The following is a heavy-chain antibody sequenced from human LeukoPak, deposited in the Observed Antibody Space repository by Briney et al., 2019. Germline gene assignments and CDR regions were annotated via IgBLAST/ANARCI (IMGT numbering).Heavy chain of an antibody. D-gene: IGHD2-2*01. J-gene: IGHJ5*02. V-gene: IGHV1-18*01. CDR2: ISAYNGNT. CDR1: GYTFASYG. Sequence: ASVKVSCKASGYTFASYGISWVRQAPGQGLEWMGWISAYNGNTNYAQKLQGRVTMTTDTSTSTAYMELRSLRSDDTAVYYCARDGDIVVVPAAIWWFDPWGQGTLVTVSS. CDR3: ARDGDIVVVPAAIWWFDP.